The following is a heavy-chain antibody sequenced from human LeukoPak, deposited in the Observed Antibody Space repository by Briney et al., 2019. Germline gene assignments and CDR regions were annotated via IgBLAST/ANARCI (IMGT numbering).Heavy chain of an antibody. D-gene: IGHD3-22*01. CDR1: GYTFTSYG. CDR3: ATSEYYYDSSGYYGN. Sequence: ASVKVSCKASGYTFTSYGISWVRQAPGQGLEWMGGISAYNGNTNYAQKLQGRVTMTTDTSTSTAYMELRSLRSDDTAVYYCATSEYYYDSSGYYGNWGQGTLVTASS. CDR2: ISAYNGNT. J-gene: IGHJ4*02. V-gene: IGHV1-18*01.